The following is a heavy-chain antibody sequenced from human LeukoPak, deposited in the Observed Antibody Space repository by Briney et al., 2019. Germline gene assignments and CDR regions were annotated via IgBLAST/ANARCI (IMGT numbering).Heavy chain of an antibody. CDR2: ISGSGGST. V-gene: IGHV3-23*01. D-gene: IGHD1-1*01. CDR1: GFTFSSYA. CDR3: ARDAGTDGTYFDY. J-gene: IGHJ4*02. Sequence: TGGSLRLSCAASGFTFSSYAMSWVRQAPGKGLEWVSAISGSGGSTYYADSVKGRITISRDKSKNTVYLQMNSLRVEDTAVYYCARDAGTDGTYFDYWGQGTLVTVSS.